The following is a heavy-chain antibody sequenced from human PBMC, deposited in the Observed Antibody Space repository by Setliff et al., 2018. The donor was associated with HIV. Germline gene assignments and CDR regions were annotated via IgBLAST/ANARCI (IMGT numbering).Heavy chain of an antibody. V-gene: IGHV4-59*01. CDR3: ARIAWKQGAVGSFCDY. D-gene: IGHD3-10*01. CDR1: GGSICSYY. J-gene: IGHJ4*02. CDR2: IYHSGIT. Sequence: PSETLSLTCAVSGGSICSYYWSWIRQSPEKGLEWIGYIYHSGITSYNPSLKSRVTMSMDMSKNLFSLNLSSVTAADSAVYYCARIAWKQGAVGSFCDYWGQGGLVTVSS.